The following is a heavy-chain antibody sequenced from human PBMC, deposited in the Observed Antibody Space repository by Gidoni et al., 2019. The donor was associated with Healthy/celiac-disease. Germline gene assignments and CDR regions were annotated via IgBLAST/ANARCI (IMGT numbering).Heavy chain of an antibody. CDR2: IYYSGCT. Sequence: QVPLQASGPGLVKPSETLSLTCTVSGGSICSYYWSWFRQPPGKGLEGIGYIYYSGCTNYNPSLKSRVTISVDTSKNQFSLKLSSVTAADTAVYYCARGSPITMVRGVTIDYWGQGTLVTVSS. CDR1: GGSICSYY. CDR3: ARGSPITMVRGVTIDY. J-gene: IGHJ4*02. V-gene: IGHV4-59*01. D-gene: IGHD3-10*01.